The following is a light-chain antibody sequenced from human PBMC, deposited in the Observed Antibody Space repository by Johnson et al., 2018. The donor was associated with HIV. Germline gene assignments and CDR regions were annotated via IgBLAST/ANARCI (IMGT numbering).Light chain of an antibody. Sequence: QSVLTQPPSVSAAPGQKVTISCSGGSSTIGNNYVSWYQQLPGTAPKLLIYETTKRPSGIPDRFSGSRSGTSATLGITGLQTGDEADYYCGTWHNSLSTGGVFGTGTKVTVL. CDR2: ETT. CDR3: GTWHNSLSTGGV. CDR1: SSTIGNNY. J-gene: IGLJ1*01. V-gene: IGLV1-51*02.